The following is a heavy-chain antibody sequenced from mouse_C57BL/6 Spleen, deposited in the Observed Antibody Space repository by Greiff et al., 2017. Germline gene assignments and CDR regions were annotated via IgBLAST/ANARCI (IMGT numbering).Heavy chain of an antibody. CDR1: GYTFTSYW. J-gene: IGHJ4*01. Sequence: QVQLQQPGAELVKPGASVKLSCKASGYTFTSYWMQWVKQRPGQGLEWIGEIDPSDSYTNYNQKFKGKATLTVDTSSSTAYMQLSSLTSEDSAVYYCANYGSSMGAMDYWGQGTSVTVSS. V-gene: IGHV1-50*01. D-gene: IGHD1-1*01. CDR2: IDPSDSYT. CDR3: ANYGSSMGAMDY.